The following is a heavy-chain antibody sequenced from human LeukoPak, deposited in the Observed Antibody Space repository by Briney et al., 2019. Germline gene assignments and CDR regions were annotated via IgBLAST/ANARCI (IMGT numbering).Heavy chain of an antibody. CDR1: GGSISSYY. V-gene: IGHV4-59*08. CDR3: ARHPSGRMWLQQGGWFDP. Sequence: SETLSLTCTVSGGSISSYYWSWIRQPPGKGLEWIGYIYYSGSTNYNPSLKSRVTISVDTSKNQFSLKLSSVTAADTAVYYCARHPSGRMWLQQGGWFDPWGQGTLVTVSS. CDR2: IYYSGST. D-gene: IGHD5-24*01. J-gene: IGHJ5*02.